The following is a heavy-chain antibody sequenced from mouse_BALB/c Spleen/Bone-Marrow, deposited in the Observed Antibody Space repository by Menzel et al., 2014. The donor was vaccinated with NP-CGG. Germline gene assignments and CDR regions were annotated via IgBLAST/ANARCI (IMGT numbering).Heavy chain of an antibody. J-gene: IGHJ2*01. CDR1: GFTFSSYT. D-gene: IGHD2-4*01. CDR3: TSMITRGYYFDY. CDR2: ISSGGSYT. V-gene: IGHV5-6-4*01. Sequence: EVMLVESGGGLVKPGGSLKLSCAASGFTFSSYTMSWARQTPEKRLEWVATISSGGSYTYYPDSVKGRFTISRDNAKNTLYLQMSSLKSEDTAMYYCTSMITRGYYFDYWGQGTTLTVSS.